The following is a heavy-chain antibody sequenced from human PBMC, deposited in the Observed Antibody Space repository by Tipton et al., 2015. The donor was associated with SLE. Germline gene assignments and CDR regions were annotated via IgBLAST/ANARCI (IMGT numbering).Heavy chain of an antibody. Sequence: TLSLTCTISGGSISSHYWSWIRQPPGKGLEWIGYIYFSGTTNYNPSLKSRVTMSLDTSKKQFSLNLTSVTAADTAVYYCARDRDGDWFRDDRISWFNPWGPGIQVTVSS. CDR3: ARDRDGDWFRDDRISWFNP. J-gene: IGHJ5*02. V-gene: IGHV4-59*11. CDR2: IYFSGTT. CDR1: GGSISSHY. D-gene: IGHD3-10*01.